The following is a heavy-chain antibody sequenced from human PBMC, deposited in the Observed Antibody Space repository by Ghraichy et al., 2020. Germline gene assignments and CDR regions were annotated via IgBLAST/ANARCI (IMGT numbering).Heavy chain of an antibody. D-gene: IGHD2-21*01. V-gene: IGHV3-48*04. CDR2: IPASNSWRPI. Sequence: ETLSLTCAAYGVTFSFYARTWVRQAPGKGLEWVSYIPASNSWRPIHSADSVQGRLTITRDNATNSLYLQMDSLRAEDTAIDCCARDSGRGGADDYWGQGTLVTVSS. CDR3: ARDSGRGGADDY. J-gene: IGHJ4*02. CDR1: GVTFSFYA.